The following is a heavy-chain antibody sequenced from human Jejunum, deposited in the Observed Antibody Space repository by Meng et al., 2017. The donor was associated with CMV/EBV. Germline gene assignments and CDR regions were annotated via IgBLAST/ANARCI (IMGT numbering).Heavy chain of an antibody. J-gene: IGHJ5*02. CDR3: ARSVARYNWFDP. CDR2: INSDGSST. CDR1: GFILSNYW. Sequence: ASGFILSNYWIHWVRHAPGKGLEWVSRINSDGSSTSYADSVKGRFTISRDNAKNTLYLQMNSLRGEDTAVYYCARSVARYNWFDPWGQGTLVTV. V-gene: IGHV3-74*01. D-gene: IGHD2-21*01.